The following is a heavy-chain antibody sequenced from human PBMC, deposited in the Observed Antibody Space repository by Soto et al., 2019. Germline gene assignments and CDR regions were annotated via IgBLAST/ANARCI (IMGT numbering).Heavy chain of an antibody. CDR2: IIPIFGTA. CDR3: ARPHYCTNGVCYSWFDP. Sequence: ASVKVSCKASGGTFSSYAISWVRQAPGQGLEWMGGIIPIFGTANYAQKFQGRVTITADKSTSTAYMELSSLRSEDTAVYYCARPHYCTNGVCYSWFDPWGQGTLVTVS. D-gene: IGHD2-8*01. CDR1: GGTFSSYA. V-gene: IGHV1-69*06. J-gene: IGHJ5*02.